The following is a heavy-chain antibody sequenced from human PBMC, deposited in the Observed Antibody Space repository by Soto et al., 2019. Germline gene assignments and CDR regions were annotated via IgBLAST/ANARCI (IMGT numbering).Heavy chain of an antibody. CDR1: GYTFTGYY. D-gene: IGHD3-3*01. J-gene: IGHJ4*02. Sequence: ASVKVSCKASGYTFTGYYMHWVRQAPGQGLEWMGWINPNSGGTNYAQKFQGWVTMTRDTSISTAYMELSRLRSDDTAVYYCARDTGSYYDLYYFDYWGQGTLVTVSS. V-gene: IGHV1-2*04. CDR2: INPNSGGT. CDR3: ARDTGSYYDLYYFDY.